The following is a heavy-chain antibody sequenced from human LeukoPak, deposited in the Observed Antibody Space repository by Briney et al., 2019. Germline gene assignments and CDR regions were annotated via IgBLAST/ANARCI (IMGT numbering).Heavy chain of an antibody. CDR1: GGSISSYY. CDR2: IYYSGST. CDR3: AAVAGTTFDY. Sequence: SETLSLTCTVSGGSISSYYWSWIRQPPGKGLEWIGYIYYSGSTNYNPSLKSRVTISVDTSKNQFSLKLGSVTAADTAVYYCAAVAGTTFDYWGQGTLVTVSS. D-gene: IGHD6-19*01. V-gene: IGHV4-59*08. J-gene: IGHJ4*02.